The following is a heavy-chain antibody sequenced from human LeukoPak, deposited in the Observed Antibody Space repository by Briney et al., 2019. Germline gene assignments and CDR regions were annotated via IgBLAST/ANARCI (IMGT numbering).Heavy chain of an antibody. Sequence: PGGSLRLSCAASGFTFSSSWMSWGRQAPGKGLEWVATINEVGSDKQYMDSVKGRLSISRDNPKNSLYLQMNSPRAEDTAVYYCARDKLHQAAIYYYYGMDVWGQGTTVTVSS. J-gene: IGHJ6*02. CDR1: GFTFSSSW. CDR3: ARDKLHQAAIYYYYGMDV. D-gene: IGHD1-7*01. V-gene: IGHV3-7*05. CDR2: INEVGSDK.